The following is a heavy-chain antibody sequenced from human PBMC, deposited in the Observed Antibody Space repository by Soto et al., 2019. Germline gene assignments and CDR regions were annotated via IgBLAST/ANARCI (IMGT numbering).Heavy chain of an antibody. J-gene: IGHJ4*02. Sequence: GPEVKKAEASLKVSCKTSGYTFTSSGISWVRQAPGQGAEWMGWISGHNGVTNFARNFQDRVTLTIDSSTTTAYMEVRSLSFADTDIYYCARDQGGYGIFDDWGQGTLVTVSS. V-gene: IGHV1-18*04. D-gene: IGHD5-12*01. CDR2: ISGHNGVT. CDR3: ARDQGGYGIFDD. CDR1: GYTFTSSG.